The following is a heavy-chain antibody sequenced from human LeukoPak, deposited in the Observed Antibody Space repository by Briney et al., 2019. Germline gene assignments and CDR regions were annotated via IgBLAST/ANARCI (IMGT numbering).Heavy chain of an antibody. CDR1: GFSFNAYW. CDR2: MNPAGSET. CDR3: ATFGLVAALDL. V-gene: IGHV3-7*01. J-gene: IGHJ4*02. D-gene: IGHD5-12*01. Sequence: GGSLRLSCAASGFSFNAYWMAWVRQAPGTGLEWVANMNPAGSETFHVDPVKGRFSISRDHDKNLVYLQMNSLRAEDTAVYYCATFGLVAALDLWGQGTLVTVSS.